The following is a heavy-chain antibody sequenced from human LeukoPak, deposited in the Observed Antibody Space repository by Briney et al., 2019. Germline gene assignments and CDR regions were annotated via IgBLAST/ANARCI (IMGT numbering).Heavy chain of an antibody. CDR3: AKDPGRITIFGVVNNYFDY. CDR2: ISGSGGST. D-gene: IGHD3-3*01. J-gene: IGHJ4*02. CDR1: GFTFSSYA. Sequence: GGSLRLSCAASGFTFSSYAMSWVRQAPGKGLEWVSAISGSGGSTYYADSVKGRFTISRDNSKNTLYLQMNSLRAEDTAVYYCAKDPGRITIFGVVNNYFDYWGQGTLVTVSS. V-gene: IGHV3-23*01.